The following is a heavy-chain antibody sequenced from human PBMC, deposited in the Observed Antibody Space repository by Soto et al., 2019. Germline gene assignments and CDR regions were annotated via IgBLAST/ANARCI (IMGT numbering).Heavy chain of an antibody. Sequence: ASVKVSCKASGYTFTGYYMHWVRQAPGQGLEWMGWINPNSGGTNYAQKFQGWVTMTRDTSISTAYMELSRLRSDDTAVYYCARGGRITMVRGVIESGYYGMDVWGQGTTVTVSS. D-gene: IGHD3-10*01. J-gene: IGHJ6*02. CDR3: ARGGRITMVRGVIESGYYGMDV. CDR2: INPNSGGT. V-gene: IGHV1-2*04. CDR1: GYTFTGYY.